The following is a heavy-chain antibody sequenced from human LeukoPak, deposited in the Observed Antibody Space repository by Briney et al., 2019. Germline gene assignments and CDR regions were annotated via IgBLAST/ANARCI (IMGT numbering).Heavy chain of an antibody. CDR3: AKDFIAQSPIPAY. Sequence: SSETLSLTCAVSGDSISRSGSSWSWIRQPPRMGLERIGYIYHSGGAYYYPSLRSRVTISLDTSKNQFSLRLSSVAAADTAVYYCAKDFIAQSPIPAYWGQGILVSVSS. V-gene: IGHV4-30-2*01. CDR2: IYHSGGA. D-gene: IGHD6-13*01. CDR1: GDSISRSGSS. J-gene: IGHJ4*02.